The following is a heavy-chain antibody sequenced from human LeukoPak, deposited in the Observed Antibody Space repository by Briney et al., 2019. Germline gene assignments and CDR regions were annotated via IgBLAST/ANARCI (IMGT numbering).Heavy chain of an antibody. D-gene: IGHD3-3*01. J-gene: IGHJ4*02. Sequence: KASETLSLTCTVSGGSISSYYWSWIRQPPGKGLEWIGEINHSGSTNYNPSLKSRVTISVGTSKNQFSLKLSSVTAADTAVYYCARGFYYDFWSGYPSHYFDYWGQGTLVTVSS. CDR2: INHSGST. V-gene: IGHV4-34*01. CDR1: GGSISSYY. CDR3: ARGFYYDFWSGYPSHYFDY.